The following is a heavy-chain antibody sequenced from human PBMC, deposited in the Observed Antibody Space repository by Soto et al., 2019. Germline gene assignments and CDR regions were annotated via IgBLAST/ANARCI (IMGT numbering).Heavy chain of an antibody. CDR1: GSTFRTPG. CDR2: INSDATTK. V-gene: IGHV3-74*01. CDR3: ARGPTGWYGYDY. D-gene: IGHD6-19*01. Sequence: EVQLVESGGGLVQPGGSLKLPWLPSGSTFRTPGLPGARQAPGKGLVWVSRINSDATTKNYAEYAKGRFTIARDNAENTLYLQMDSLTAEDTAVYYCARGPTGWYGYDYWGQGTLLTVSS. J-gene: IGHJ4*02.